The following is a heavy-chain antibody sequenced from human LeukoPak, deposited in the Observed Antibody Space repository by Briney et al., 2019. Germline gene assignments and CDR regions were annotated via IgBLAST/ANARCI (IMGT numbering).Heavy chain of an antibody. CDR1: GLTFTTPA. J-gene: IGHJ4*02. CDR2: ISDSGGSK. D-gene: IGHD6-19*01. CDR3: ASRPRSSSDWHIAFDY. V-gene: IGHV3-23*01. Sequence: PGGSLRLSSGASGLTFTTPAMRWVRQAPGRGLEWVSTISDSGGSKYYADSVKGRFTISRDNSKNTLYLQMNSLKAEDTALYYCASRPRSSSDWHIAFDYWGQGTLVTVSS.